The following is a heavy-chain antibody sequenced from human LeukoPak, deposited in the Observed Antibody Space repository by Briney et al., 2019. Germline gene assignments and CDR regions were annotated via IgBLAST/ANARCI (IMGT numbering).Heavy chain of an antibody. D-gene: IGHD3-10*01. CDR3: ARPDYGSGSYYGLFDY. V-gene: IGHV3-7*01. CDR1: GFTFSRYW. J-gene: IGHJ4*02. CDR2: IKQDGSEK. Sequence: GGSLRLSCAASGFTFSRYWMSWVRQAPGKGLVWVANIKQDGSEKYYVDSVKGRFTISRDNAKNSLYLQMNSLRAEDTAVYYCARPDYGSGSYYGLFDYWGQGTLVTVSS.